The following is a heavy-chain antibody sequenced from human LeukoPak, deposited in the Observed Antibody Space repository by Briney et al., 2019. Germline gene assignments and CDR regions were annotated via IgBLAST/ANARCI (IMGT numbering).Heavy chain of an antibody. V-gene: IGHV4-59*01. CDR3: ARDRSYYYDSSGLYYYYGMDV. D-gene: IGHD3-22*01. Sequence: PSETLSLTCTVSGGAISSYYWSWIRQPPGKGLEWIGYIYYSGNTNYNPSLKSRVTISVDTSKNQFSLKLSSVTAADTAVYYCARDRSYYYDSSGLYYYYGMDVWGQGTTVTVSS. CDR2: IYYSGNT. J-gene: IGHJ6*02. CDR1: GGAISSYY.